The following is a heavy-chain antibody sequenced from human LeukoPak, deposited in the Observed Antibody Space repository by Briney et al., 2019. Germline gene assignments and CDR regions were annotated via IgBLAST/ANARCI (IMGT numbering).Heavy chain of an antibody. CDR2: ISSSSSYI. D-gene: IGHD6-19*01. V-gene: IGHV3-21*01. J-gene: IGHJ6*03. CDR1: GFTFSTYT. CDR3: ARIGIAVAGWDYYYYMDV. Sequence: GGSLRLSCAASGFTFSTYTMNWVRQAPGKGLEWVSSISSSSSYIYYADSVKGRFTISRDNAKNSLYLQMNSLRAEDTAVYYCARIGIAVAGWDYYYYMDVWGKGTTVTVSS.